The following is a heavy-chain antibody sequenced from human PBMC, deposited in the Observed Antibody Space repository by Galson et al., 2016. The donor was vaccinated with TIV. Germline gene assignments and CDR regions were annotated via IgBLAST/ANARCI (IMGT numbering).Heavy chain of an antibody. CDR1: GFSVSYKH. CDR2: IYSNDDT. Sequence: SLRLSCAASGFSVSYKHMIWVRQAPGRGLEWVSLIYSNDDTHHAESVQGRFSISRDTSKNTIYLQMNNLRVEDTAVYYCAREGRVGAYPNNFDFRGQGTLVTVSS. V-gene: IGHV3-53*01. D-gene: IGHD2-2*01. CDR3: AREGRVGAYPNNFDF. J-gene: IGHJ4*02.